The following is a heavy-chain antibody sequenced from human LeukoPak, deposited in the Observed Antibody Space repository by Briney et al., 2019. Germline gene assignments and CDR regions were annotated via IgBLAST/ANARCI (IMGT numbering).Heavy chain of an antibody. CDR2: IYYSGST. CDR3: ARVIRSGYYELDY. D-gene: IGHD3-22*01. CDR1: GGSISSYY. Sequence: PSETLSLTCTVSGGSISSYYRSWIRQPPGKGLEWIGYIYYSGSTNYNPSLKSRVTISVDTSKNQFSLKLSSVTAADTAVYYCARVIRSGYYELDYWGQGTLVTVSS. J-gene: IGHJ4*02. V-gene: IGHV4-59*01.